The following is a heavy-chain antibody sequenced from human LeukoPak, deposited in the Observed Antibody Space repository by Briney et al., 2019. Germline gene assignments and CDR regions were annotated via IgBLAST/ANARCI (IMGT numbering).Heavy chain of an antibody. J-gene: IGHJ4*02. CDR1: GFTFSSYA. CDR2: ISGSGGST. Sequence: GGSLRLSCAASGFTFSSYATSWVRQAPGKGLEWGSGISGSGGSTYYADSVKGRFTISRDNSKNTLYLQMNSLRAEDTAIYYCAKEGGSGWDSHYFDYWGQGTLVTVSS. D-gene: IGHD6-19*01. V-gene: IGHV3-23*01. CDR3: AKEGGSGWDSHYFDY.